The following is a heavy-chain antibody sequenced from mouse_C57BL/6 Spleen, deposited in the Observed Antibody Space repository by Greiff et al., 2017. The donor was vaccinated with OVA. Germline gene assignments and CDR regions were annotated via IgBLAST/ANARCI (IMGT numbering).Heavy chain of an antibody. J-gene: IGHJ1*03. V-gene: IGHV1-18*01. D-gene: IGHD1-1*01. CDR2: INPNNGGT. CDR3: ASRYCGLYWDFDV. CDR1: GYTFTNYN. Sequence: EVQLQQSGPELVKPGASVKIPCKASGYTFTNYNMDWVKQSHGKSLEWIGDINPNNGGTIYNQKFKGKATLTVDKSSSTAYMELRSLTSEDTAVYYCASRYCGLYWDFDVWGTGTTVTVSS.